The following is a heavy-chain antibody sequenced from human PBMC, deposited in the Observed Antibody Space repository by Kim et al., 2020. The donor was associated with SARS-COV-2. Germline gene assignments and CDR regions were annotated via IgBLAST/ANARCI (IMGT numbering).Heavy chain of an antibody. CDR3: ARDRGDYGDYGWFDP. CDR2: ISYDGSNK. CDR1: GFTFSSYA. V-gene: IGHV3-30-3*01. J-gene: IGHJ5*02. Sequence: GGSLRLSCAASGFTFSSYAMHWVRQAPGKGLEWVAVISYDGSNKYYADSVKGRFTISRDNSKNTLYLQMNSLRAEDTAVYYCARDRGDYGDYGWFDPWG. D-gene: IGHD4-17*01.